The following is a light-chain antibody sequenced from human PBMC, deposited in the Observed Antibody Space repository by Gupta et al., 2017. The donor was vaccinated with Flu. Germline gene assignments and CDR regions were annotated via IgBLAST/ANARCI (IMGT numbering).Light chain of an antibody. CDR3: QQYGDRSSIT. V-gene: IGKV3-20*01. Sequence: IVLTQSPGTLSLSPGERATLSCRASQSISSNYLVWYQQRRGQAPRLLIYATSKRATSGPARIIGSGSGTACTTIISSMEPADFSVYYCQQYGDRSSITFGTGTKVDIK. J-gene: IGKJ3*01. CDR2: ATS. CDR1: QSISSNY.